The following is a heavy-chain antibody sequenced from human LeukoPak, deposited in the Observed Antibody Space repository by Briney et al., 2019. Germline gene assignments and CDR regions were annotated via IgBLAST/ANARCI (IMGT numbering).Heavy chain of an antibody. CDR1: GFTFSSYW. J-gene: IGHJ4*02. CDR3: ARPTIFGATYYFDY. CDR2: INGDGRNI. Sequence: PGGSLRLSCVASGFTFSSYWMHWVRQDPRKGLVWVSRINGDGRNINYADSVRGRFTISRDNAKNSLYLQMNSLRAEDTAVYYCARPTIFGATYYFDYWGQGTLVTVSS. V-gene: IGHV3-74*01. D-gene: IGHD3-3*01.